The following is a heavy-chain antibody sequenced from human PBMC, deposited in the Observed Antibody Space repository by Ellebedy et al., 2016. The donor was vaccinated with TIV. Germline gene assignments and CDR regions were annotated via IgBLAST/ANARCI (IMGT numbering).Heavy chain of an antibody. V-gene: IGHV3-66*01. CDR1: GFTVSSNY. J-gene: IGHJ4*02. CDR3: ARGQYSSSWYGIDY. D-gene: IGHD6-13*01. Sequence: GESLKISCAASGFTVSSNYMSWVRQASGKGLEWLSVIYSGGGGSTYYAESVKGRFTISRDNSKNTLYLQMNSLRADDTGVYYCARGQYSSSWYGIDYWGQGTLVTVSS. CDR2: IYSGGGGST.